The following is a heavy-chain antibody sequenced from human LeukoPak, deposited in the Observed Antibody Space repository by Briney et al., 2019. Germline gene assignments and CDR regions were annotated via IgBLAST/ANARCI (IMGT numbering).Heavy chain of an antibody. D-gene: IGHD2-2*02. V-gene: IGHV3-23*01. CDR2: ISGSGGST. Sequence: PGGSLRLSCAASGFTFSSYAMSWVRQAPGKGLEWVSVISGSGGSTYYADSVKGRFTISRDNSKNTLYLQMNSLRAEDTAVYYCAKAAPLIVVVPAAIPHYWGQGTLVTVSS. J-gene: IGHJ4*02. CDR3: AKAAPLIVVVPAAIPHY. CDR1: GFTFSSYA.